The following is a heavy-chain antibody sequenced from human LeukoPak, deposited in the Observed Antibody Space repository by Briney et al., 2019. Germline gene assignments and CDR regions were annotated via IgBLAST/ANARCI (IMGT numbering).Heavy chain of an antibody. J-gene: IGHJ4*02. CDR1: GFTFSSYA. D-gene: IGHD4-17*01. V-gene: IGHV3-23*01. CDR3: ARDLDYALDY. CDR2: ISGSGGST. Sequence: GGSLRLSCAASGFTFSSYAMSWVRQAPGKGLEWVPAISGSGGSTYYADSVKGRFTVSRDNAKNSLYLQMNSLRDEDTAVYYCARDLDYALDYWGQGTLVTVSS.